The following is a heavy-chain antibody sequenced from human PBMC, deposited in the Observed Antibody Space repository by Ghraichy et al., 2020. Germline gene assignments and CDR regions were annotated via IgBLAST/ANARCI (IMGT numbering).Heavy chain of an antibody. CDR1: GFTFSSYA. D-gene: IGHD2-15*01. V-gene: IGHV3-23*01. Sequence: GGSLRLSCAASGFTFSSYAMNWVRQAPGKGLEWVSRISGSGGTTYYADSVKGRFTISRDNSKNTLHLKMNSLRAEDTAVYYFANAWGYCSGGICREYNWFDPWGQGTLVTVSS. J-gene: IGHJ5*02. CDR2: ISGSGGTT. CDR3: ANAWGYCSGGICREYNWFDP.